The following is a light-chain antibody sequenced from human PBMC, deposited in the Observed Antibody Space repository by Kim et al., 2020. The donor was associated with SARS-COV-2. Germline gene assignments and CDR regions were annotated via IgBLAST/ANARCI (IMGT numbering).Light chain of an antibody. Sequence: GHSITISCAGTSSDVGGYNRVSWYQQHPGKAPKVIIYDVIFRPSGVSNRFSGSKSGNTASLTISGLQPEDEADYYCDSYTSSTTRVFGGGTQLTVL. CDR1: SSDVGGYNR. J-gene: IGLJ2*01. V-gene: IGLV2-14*03. CDR3: DSYTSSTTRV. CDR2: DVI.